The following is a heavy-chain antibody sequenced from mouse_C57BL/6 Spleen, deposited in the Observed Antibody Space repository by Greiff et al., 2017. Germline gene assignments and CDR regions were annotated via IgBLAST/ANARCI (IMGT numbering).Heavy chain of an antibody. J-gene: IGHJ4*01. V-gene: IGHV5-17*01. CDR2: ISSGSSTI. Sequence: EVQLVESGGGLVKPGGSLKLSCAASGFTFSDYGMHWVRQAPEKGLEWVAYISSGSSTIYYADTVKGRFTISRDNAKNTLFLQMTSLRSEDTAMYYCAKRQLRLRNYYAMDYWGQGTSVTVSS. CDR3: AKRQLRLRNYYAMDY. CDR1: GFTFSDYG. D-gene: IGHD3-2*02.